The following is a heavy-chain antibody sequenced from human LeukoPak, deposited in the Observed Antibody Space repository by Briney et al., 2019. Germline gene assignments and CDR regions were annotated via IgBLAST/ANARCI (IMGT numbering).Heavy chain of an antibody. Sequence: PSETLSLTCTVSGGSISSSTYYWGWMRQPPGKGLEGIGSIYYSGSTYYSPSLKSRVTISVDTSKNQFSLRLSSVTAADTAVYYCARRDMTAVTAYAFDIWGQGTMVTVSS. V-gene: IGHV4-39*01. CDR1: GGSISSSTYY. J-gene: IGHJ3*02. CDR2: IYYSGST. CDR3: ARRDMTAVTAYAFDI. D-gene: IGHD4-11*01.